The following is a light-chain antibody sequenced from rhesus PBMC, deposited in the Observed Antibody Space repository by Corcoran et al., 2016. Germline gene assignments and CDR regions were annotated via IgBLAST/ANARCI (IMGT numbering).Light chain of an antibody. Sequence: QVILTQSPATLSLSPGERATLSCRASQSVGSSLAWYQQRPGQAPRLLTYGASSRATGIPARFSGSGSETDFTLTLSSLEPEDFVVYYCQKYNNSPYSFGQGTKVEIK. J-gene: IGKJ2*01. CDR1: QSVGSS. V-gene: IGKV3-53*01. CDR3: QKYNNSPYS. CDR2: GAS.